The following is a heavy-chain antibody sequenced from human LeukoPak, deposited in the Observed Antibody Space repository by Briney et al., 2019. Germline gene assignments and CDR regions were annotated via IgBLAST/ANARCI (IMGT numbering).Heavy chain of an antibody. CDR2: IYYSGST. CDR3: ARGNYYEI. Sequence: SETLSLTCTVSGGSISSSSYYWGWIRQPPGKGLEWIGSIYYSGSTYYNPSLKSRVTISVDTSKNQSSLKLSSVTAADTAVYYCARGNYYEIWGQGTMVTVSS. V-gene: IGHV4-39*07. CDR1: GGSISSSSYY. D-gene: IGHD3-10*01. J-gene: IGHJ3*02.